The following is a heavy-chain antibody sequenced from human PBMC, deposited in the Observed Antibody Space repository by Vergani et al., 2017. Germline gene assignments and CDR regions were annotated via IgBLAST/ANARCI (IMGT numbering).Heavy chain of an antibody. Sequence: QVQLVQSGAEVKKPGASAKVSCKVSGYTLTELSMHWVRQAPGKGLEWMVGFDPEDDETIYAQKFQGRVTMTEDTSTDTAYMKLSSVRSEDTAVYYCATEMDHSPGEDSFDCWGQGTLVTVSS. CDR2: FDPEDDET. CDR1: GYTLTELS. D-gene: IGHD1-26*01. CDR3: ATEMDHSPGEDSFDC. J-gene: IGHJ4*02. V-gene: IGHV1-24*01.